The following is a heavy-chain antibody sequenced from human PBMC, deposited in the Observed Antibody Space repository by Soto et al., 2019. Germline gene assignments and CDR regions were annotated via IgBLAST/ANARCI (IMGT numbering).Heavy chain of an antibody. J-gene: IGHJ4*02. CDR3: AHRSRMVYAT. CDR1: GFSLSTSGVG. Sequence: QITLKESGPTLVKPTQTLTLTCTFSGFSLSTSGVGVGWIRQPPGKALEWLALIYWDDDKRYRPSLKSRLTITKDTAKNQVVLTMTSMDPVDTATYYCAHRSRMVYATWGQGTLVTVSS. V-gene: IGHV2-5*02. CDR2: IYWDDDK. D-gene: IGHD2-8*01.